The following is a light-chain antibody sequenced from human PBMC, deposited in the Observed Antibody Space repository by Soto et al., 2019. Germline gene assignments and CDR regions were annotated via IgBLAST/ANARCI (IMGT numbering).Light chain of an antibody. J-gene: IGKJ1*01. CDR3: QQYYTTPVT. V-gene: IGKV4-1*01. CDR1: QSVSSSY. CDR2: WAS. Sequence: EIVLTQSPGTLSLSPGERATLSCRASQSVSSSYLAWYQQKPGQPPKLLIYWASTRESGVPARFSGSGSGTDFTLTISSLQAEDVAVYYCQQYYTTPVTFGQGTRVEIK.